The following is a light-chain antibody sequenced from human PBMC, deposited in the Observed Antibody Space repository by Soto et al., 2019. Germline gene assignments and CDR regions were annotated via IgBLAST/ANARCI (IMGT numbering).Light chain of an antibody. CDR1: QSVSSY. Sequence: ENVLTQSPATLSLSPGDRATLSCRASQSVSSYLAWYQQKPGQAPRLLIYDASNRATGIPARFSGSGSGTDFTLTIRRLEPEDFAVYYCQQRSNWPPTWTVGQGTKVDIK. CDR2: DAS. V-gene: IGKV3-11*01. J-gene: IGKJ1*01. CDR3: QQRSNWPPTWT.